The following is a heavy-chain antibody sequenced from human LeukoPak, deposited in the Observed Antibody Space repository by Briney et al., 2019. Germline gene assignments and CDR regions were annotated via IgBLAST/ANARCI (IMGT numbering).Heavy chain of an antibody. CDR1: GFTFSSYA. D-gene: IGHD1-26*01. Sequence: TGGSLRLSCAASGFTFSSYAMSWVRQAPGKGLEWVSAISSSGWRTYYADSVKGRFTISRDNSKYTLYLQMSSLRAEDTALYYCAKPVGGGLEPDYWGQGTLVTVSS. V-gene: IGHV3-23*01. J-gene: IGHJ4*02. CDR3: AKPVGGGLEPDY. CDR2: ISSSGWRT.